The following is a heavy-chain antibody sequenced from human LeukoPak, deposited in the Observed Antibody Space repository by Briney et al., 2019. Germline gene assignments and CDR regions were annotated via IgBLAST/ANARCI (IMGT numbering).Heavy chain of an antibody. CDR3: ARVIFKDKKDYGGKKGWFDP. Sequence: SETLSLTCTVSGVSISSSNSYWGWIRQPPGKGLEWIGSIYYSGSTYYNPSLKSRVTISVDTSKNQFSLKLSSVTAADTAVYYCARVIFKDKKDYGGKKGWFDPWGQGTLVTVSS. D-gene: IGHD4-23*01. V-gene: IGHV4-39*07. CDR1: GVSISSSNSY. CDR2: IYYSGST. J-gene: IGHJ5*02.